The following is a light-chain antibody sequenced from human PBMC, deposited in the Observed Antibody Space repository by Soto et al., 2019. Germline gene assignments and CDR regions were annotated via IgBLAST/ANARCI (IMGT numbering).Light chain of an antibody. CDR1: QSIRSY. J-gene: IGKJ1*01. Sequence: DVQMTQSPSSLSASVGDRVTITCRASQSIRSYLNWYQQKPGRXPXXLIFGASSLQSGVPSRFSGTGSGTDFTLTISSLQPEDFATYYCQRSSRGWSFGQGTKVDIK. CDR2: GAS. V-gene: IGKV1-39*01. CDR3: QRSSRGWS.